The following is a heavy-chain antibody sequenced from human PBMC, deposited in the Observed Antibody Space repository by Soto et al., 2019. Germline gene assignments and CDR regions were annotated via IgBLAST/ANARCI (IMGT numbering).Heavy chain of an antibody. CDR1: GFTFGSYG. D-gene: IGHD2-21*01. Sequence: QLLESGGGLIQPGGSLTISCEASGFTFGSYGMSWVRQAPGKGLEWVSAIRGRGDDTYYADSVKGRFTISRDNSKNNLYLPMSSLRTEDTAVYYCGKESGYTSTYYWGGHFWGEATVVTVSS. CDR2: IRGRGDDT. J-gene: IGHJ4*02. V-gene: IGHV3-23*01. CDR3: GKESGYTSTYYWGGHF.